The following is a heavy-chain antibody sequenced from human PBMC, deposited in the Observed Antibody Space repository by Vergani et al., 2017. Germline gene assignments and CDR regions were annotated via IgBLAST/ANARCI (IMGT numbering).Heavy chain of an antibody. J-gene: IGHJ2*01. Sequence: VEVGGGLVQPGGSLRLPCTAPGFPFQAFAFHWVRQVSGRGRGGVPGIDRNYGVKNGNSFEGRFSISGDNAKKAVFLQMNNLRHEDTALYFCVKDNDYDADGTFDLWGRGTLVTASS. CDR3: VKDNDYDADGTFDL. V-gene: IGHV3-9*01. D-gene: IGHD3-16*01. CDR2: IDRNYGVK. CDR1: GFPFQAFA.